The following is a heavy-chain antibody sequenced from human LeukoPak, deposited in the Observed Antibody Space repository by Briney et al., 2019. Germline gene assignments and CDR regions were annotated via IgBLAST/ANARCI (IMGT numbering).Heavy chain of an antibody. J-gene: IGHJ4*02. Sequence: PSQTLSLTCTVSGGSISSGGYYWSWIRQHPGKGLEWIVYIYYSGSTYYNPSLKSRVTISVDTSKNQFSLKLSSVTAADTAVYYCAREAIYDFWSGQLRYYFDYWGQGTLVTVSS. CDR1: GGSISSGGYY. CDR3: AREAIYDFWSGQLRYYFDY. CDR2: IYYSGST. D-gene: IGHD3-3*01. V-gene: IGHV4-31*03.